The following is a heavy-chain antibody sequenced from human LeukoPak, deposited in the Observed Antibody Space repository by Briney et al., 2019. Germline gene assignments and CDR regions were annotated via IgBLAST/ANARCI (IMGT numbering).Heavy chain of an antibody. J-gene: IGHJ6*02. D-gene: IGHD6-13*01. Sequence: SETLSLTCTASGGSISSYYWSWIRQPAGKGLEWIGRIFTSGSTNYNPSLKSRVTMSVDTSKNQFSLKLSSVTAADTAVYYCARDGHHSSGWYGAWYYYGMDVWGQGTTVTVSS. CDR3: ARDGHHSSGWYGAWYYYGMDV. CDR2: IFTSGST. V-gene: IGHV4-4*07. CDR1: GGSISSYY.